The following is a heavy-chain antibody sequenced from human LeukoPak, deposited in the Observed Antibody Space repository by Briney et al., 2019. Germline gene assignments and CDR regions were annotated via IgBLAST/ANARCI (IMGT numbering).Heavy chain of an antibody. CDR3: TRVGGSGWYAFDY. CDR2: TYYRSQWYN. V-gene: IGHV6-1*01. D-gene: IGHD6-19*01. J-gene: IGHJ4*02. CDR1: GDSVSSNSAT. Sequence: SQTLSLTCAISGDSVSSNSATWNWIRQSPSRGPEWLGRTYYRSQWYNDYAVSVKSRITINPDTSKNQFSLQLNSVTPEDTAVYYCTRVGGSGWYAFDYWGQGTLVTVSS.